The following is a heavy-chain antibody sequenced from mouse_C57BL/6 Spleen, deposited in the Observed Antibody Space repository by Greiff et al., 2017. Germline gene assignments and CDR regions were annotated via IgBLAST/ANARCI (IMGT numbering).Heavy chain of an antibody. D-gene: IGHD2-3*01. Sequence: EVKLVESGGGLVKPGGSLKLSCAASGFTFSSYAMSWVRQTPEKRLEWVATISDGGSYTYYPDNVKGRFTISRDNAKNNLYLQMSHLKSEDTAMYYCARDDGDYDGWGDYWGQGTSVTVSS. V-gene: IGHV5-4*01. J-gene: IGHJ4*01. CDR3: ARDDGDYDGWGDY. CDR2: ISDGGSYT. CDR1: GFTFSSYA.